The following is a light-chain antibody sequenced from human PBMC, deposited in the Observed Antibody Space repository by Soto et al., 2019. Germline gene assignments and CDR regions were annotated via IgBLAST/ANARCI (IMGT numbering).Light chain of an antibody. Sequence: DIQMTQSPSSLSASVGDRVTITCRASQTISIFLNWYQQKPGKAPKLLIYAASTLQSGVPSRFSGSGSGTDFTLTISSLQPEDFATYYCQQLNSYPPWTFGQGTKVDIK. CDR1: QTISIF. CDR2: AAS. CDR3: QQLNSYPPWT. V-gene: IGKV1-39*01. J-gene: IGKJ1*01.